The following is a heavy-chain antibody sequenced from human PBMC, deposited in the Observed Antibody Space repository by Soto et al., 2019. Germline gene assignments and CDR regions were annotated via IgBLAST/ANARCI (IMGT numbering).Heavy chain of an antibody. CDR3: ARENSVQALLHDFDH. V-gene: IGHV3-33*01. J-gene: IGHJ4*02. D-gene: IGHD5-18*01. CDR1: GFTFSSYC. CDR2: IWYDGASI. Sequence: GGSLRLSCAASGFTFSSYCMHWVRQAPGKGLEWVAVIWYDGASIYYADSLKGRFTISRDNAKNSLSLQMNNLRAEDTAVYYCARENSVQALLHDFDHWGLGTLVTVSS.